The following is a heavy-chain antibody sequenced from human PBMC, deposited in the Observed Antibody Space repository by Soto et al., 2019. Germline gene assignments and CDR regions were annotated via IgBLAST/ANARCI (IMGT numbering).Heavy chain of an antibody. Sequence: GGSLRLSCVASGIPVSSNYMTWVRQAPGKGLEWVSVLHSGGDTYYANSVKGRFTISRHDSTNTVFLQMNSLTAEDTAVYYCARDGPYYYASRMDVSGQGTTVTLPS. V-gene: IGHV3-53*04. J-gene: IGHJ6*02. CDR2: LHSGGDT. CDR1: GIPVSSNY. CDR3: ARDGPYYYASRMDV. D-gene: IGHD3-10*01.